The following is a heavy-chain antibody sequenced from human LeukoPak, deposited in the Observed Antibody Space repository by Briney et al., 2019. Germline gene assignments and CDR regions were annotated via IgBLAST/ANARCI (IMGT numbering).Heavy chain of an antibody. Sequence: PGGSLRLSCAASGFTFRNYWMHWVRQAPGKGLVWISHISDDGRFTDYADSVEGRFTISRDNAKNTLHLQMNSLRAEDTAVYYCARSYGSGVPTSYWGQGTLVTVSS. CDR2: ISDDGRFT. D-gene: IGHD6-19*01. V-gene: IGHV3-74*01. CDR1: GFTFRNYW. J-gene: IGHJ4*02. CDR3: ARSYGSGVPTSY.